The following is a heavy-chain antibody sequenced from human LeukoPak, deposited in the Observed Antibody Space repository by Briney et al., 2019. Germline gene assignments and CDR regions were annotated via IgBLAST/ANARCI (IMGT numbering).Heavy chain of an antibody. V-gene: IGHV4-34*01. Sequence: PSETLSLTCAVYGGSFSGYYWSWIRQPPGKGLEWIGKINHSGSTNYNPSLKSRVTISVDTSKNQFSLKLSSVTAADTAVYYCERWGGAALDYWGQGTLVTVSS. CDR3: ERWGGAALDY. CDR1: GGSFSGYY. J-gene: IGHJ4*02. CDR2: INHSGST. D-gene: IGHD1-26*01.